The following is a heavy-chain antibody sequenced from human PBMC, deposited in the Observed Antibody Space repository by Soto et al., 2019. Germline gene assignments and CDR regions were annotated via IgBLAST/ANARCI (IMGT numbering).Heavy chain of an antibody. CDR3: ARTLYHTGDFDH. D-gene: IGHD3-16*01. V-gene: IGHV1-8*02. Sequence: QVQLMQSGAEVRKPGASVKVSCRASGYTFTDYDINWVRQATGQGLEWLGWMAPNSGNTGYALKFHGRVTLTRDISRSTAYMELSSLTSDDTAVYYCARTLYHTGDFDHWGQGTLVTVSS. J-gene: IGHJ5*02. CDR1: GYTFTDYD. CDR2: MAPNSGNT.